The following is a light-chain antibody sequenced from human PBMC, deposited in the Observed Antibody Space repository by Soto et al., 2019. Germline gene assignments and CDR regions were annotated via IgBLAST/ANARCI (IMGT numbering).Light chain of an antibody. CDR2: AAS. J-gene: IGKJ1*01. CDR1: QSVSSN. V-gene: IGKV3-15*01. CDR3: QQYNNWPPWT. Sequence: EVVLTQSPDTLSLPPGERATPSCRASQSVSSNLAWYQQKPGQAPRLLIYAASTRATGIPARFSGGGSGTEFTLTISSLQSEDFAVYYCQQYNNWPPWTFGQGTKVDIK.